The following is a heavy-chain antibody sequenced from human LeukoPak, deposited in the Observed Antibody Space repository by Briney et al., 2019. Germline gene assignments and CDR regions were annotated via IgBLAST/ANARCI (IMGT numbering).Heavy chain of an antibody. Sequence: ASVKVSCKASGYTFTGYYMHWVRQAPGQGLEWMGWINPNSGGTNYAQKFQGRVTMTRDTSISTAYMELSRLRSDDTAVYYCARGIRITGTISYYYGMDAWGQGTTVTVSS. CDR1: GYTFTGYY. CDR3: ARGIRITGTISYYYGMDA. V-gene: IGHV1-2*02. CDR2: INPNSGGT. D-gene: IGHD1-7*01. J-gene: IGHJ6*02.